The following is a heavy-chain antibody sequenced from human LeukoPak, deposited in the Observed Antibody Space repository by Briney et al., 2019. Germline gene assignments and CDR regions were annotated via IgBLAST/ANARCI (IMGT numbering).Heavy chain of an antibody. CDR1: GYTFTNYY. J-gene: IGHJ3*02. D-gene: IGHD3-22*01. CDR3: ARGRNYYDSSDYYEGDAFDI. V-gene: IGHV1-46*01. CDR2: INPSGRST. Sequence: ASVKVSCKAPGYTFTNYYMHWVRQAPGQGLEWMGIINPSGRSTTYVQQFQGRVTMTRDMSTSTVYMELSSLRSEDTAVYYCARGRNYYDSSDYYEGDAFDIWGQGTVVTVSS.